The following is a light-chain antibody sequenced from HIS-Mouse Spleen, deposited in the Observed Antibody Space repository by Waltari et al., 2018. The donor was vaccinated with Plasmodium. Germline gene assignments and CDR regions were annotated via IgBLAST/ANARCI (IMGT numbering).Light chain of an antibody. Sequence: SYELTQPSSVSVSPGQTARITCSGDVLAKKYARWFQQKPGQAPVLVIYKDSERPSGIPERLSGPSSGTTVTLTISGAQVEDEADYYCYSAADNNLVFGGGTKLTVL. V-gene: IGLV3-27*01. CDR3: YSAADNNLV. J-gene: IGLJ3*02. CDR2: KDS. CDR1: VLAKKY.